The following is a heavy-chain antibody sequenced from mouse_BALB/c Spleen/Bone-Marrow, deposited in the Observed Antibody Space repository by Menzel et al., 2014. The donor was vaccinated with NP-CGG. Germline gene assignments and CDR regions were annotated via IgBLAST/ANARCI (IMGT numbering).Heavy chain of an antibody. CDR2: ILPGSGST. J-gene: IGHJ3*01. Sequence: QVQLKQSGAELMKPGAPVKISCKATGYTFSSYWIEWVKQRPGHGLEWIGEILPGSGSTNYNEKFKGKATFTADTSSNTAYMQLSSPTSEDSAVYYCATARATWFAYWGQGTLVTVSA. CDR3: ATARATWFAY. V-gene: IGHV1-9*01. D-gene: IGHD3-2*01. CDR1: GYTFSSYW.